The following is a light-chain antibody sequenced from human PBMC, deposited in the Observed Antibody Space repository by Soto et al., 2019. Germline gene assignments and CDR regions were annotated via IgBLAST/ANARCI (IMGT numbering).Light chain of an antibody. J-gene: IGLJ2*01. CDR1: NSDVGGYNY. CDR2: EVN. V-gene: IGLV2-14*01. Sequence: QSALTQPASVSGSPGQSIAISCTGTNSDVGGYNYVSWYQQHPGKAPKLVIYEVNKRPSGVSDRFSGSKSGDTASLTISGLHAEDEGDYYCSSYTSISTLVFGGGTQLTVL. CDR3: SSYTSISTLV.